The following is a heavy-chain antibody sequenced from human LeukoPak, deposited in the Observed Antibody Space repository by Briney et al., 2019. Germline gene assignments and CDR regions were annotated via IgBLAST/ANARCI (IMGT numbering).Heavy chain of an antibody. CDR3: ARGGSGSYYVLFFDY. J-gene: IGHJ4*02. V-gene: IGHV3-30*04. CDR2: ISYDGSNK. D-gene: IGHD3-10*01. CDR1: GFTFSSYA. Sequence: PGGSLRLSCAASGFTFSSYAMHWVRQAPGKGLEWVAVISYDGSNKYYADSVKGRFTISRDNSKNTLYLQMNSLRAEDKAVYYCARGGSGSYYVLFFDYWGQGTLVTVSS.